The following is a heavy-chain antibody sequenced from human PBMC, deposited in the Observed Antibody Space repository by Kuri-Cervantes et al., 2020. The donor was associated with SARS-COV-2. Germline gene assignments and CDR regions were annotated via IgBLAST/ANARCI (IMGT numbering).Heavy chain of an antibody. Sequence: SVKVSCKASGGTFSSYAISWVRQAPGQGLEWMGGIIPIFGTANYAQKFQGRVTITTDESTSTAYMELSSLRSEDTAVYYCARRYCSGGSCYSGGDAWFDPWGQGTLVTVSS. CDR1: GGTFSSYA. CDR2: IIPIFGTA. V-gene: IGHV1-69*05. D-gene: IGHD2-15*01. J-gene: IGHJ5*02. CDR3: ARRYCSGGSCYSGGDAWFDP.